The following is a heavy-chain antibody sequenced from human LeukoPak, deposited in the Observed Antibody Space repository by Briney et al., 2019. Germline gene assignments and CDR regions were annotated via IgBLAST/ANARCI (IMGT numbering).Heavy chain of an antibody. J-gene: IGHJ4*02. D-gene: IGHD3-22*01. CDR3: ASTARWLFFDS. V-gene: IGHV4-4*07. CDR1: GGSISSHY. CDR2: IYSSGST. Sequence: ETHSLTCTVSGGSISSHYWSWIGQPAGKGLEWIGRIYSSGSTNYNPSLRSRVTMSIDTSKNQFSLKLSSVTAADTAVYYCASTARWLFFDSWGPGILVSASS.